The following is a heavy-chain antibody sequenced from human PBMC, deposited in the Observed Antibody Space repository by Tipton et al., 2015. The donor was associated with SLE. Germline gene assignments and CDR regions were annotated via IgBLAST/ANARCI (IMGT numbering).Heavy chain of an antibody. Sequence: SLRLSCAASGLIVYSRYMSWVRQAPGKGLEWVSLIHDDDETYYADSVKGRFTISRDTSQNTLYLQMNSLRPEGTAVYYCARDFSQYDSAERGYWGQGTVVTVSS. CDR2: IHDDDET. D-gene: IGHD3-3*01. CDR3: ARDFSQYDSAERGY. V-gene: IGHV3-53*05. CDR1: GLIVYSRY. J-gene: IGHJ4*02.